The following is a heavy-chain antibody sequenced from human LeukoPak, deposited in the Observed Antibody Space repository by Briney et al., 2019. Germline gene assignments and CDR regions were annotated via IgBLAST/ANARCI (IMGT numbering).Heavy chain of an antibody. J-gene: IGHJ4*02. CDR3: ARHSSSWYSLFDY. V-gene: IGHV4-38-2*02. CDR1: GYSISSGYY. CDR2: IYHSGST. D-gene: IGHD6-13*01. Sequence: SETLSLTCSVSGYSISSGYYWGWIRQPPGKGLEWLGTIYHSGSTYYNPSLKSRVTISVDTSKNQFSLKLSSVTAADTAVYYCARHSSSWYSLFDYWGQGTLVTVSS.